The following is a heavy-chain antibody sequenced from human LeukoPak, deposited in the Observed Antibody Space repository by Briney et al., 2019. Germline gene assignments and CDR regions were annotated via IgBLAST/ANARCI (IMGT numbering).Heavy chain of an antibody. D-gene: IGHD3-22*01. Sequence: GESLKISCKGSGYSFTSYWIGWVRQMPGKGLEWMGIIYPGDSDTRYSPSFQGQVTISADKSISTAYLQWSSLKASDTAMYYCASGPYYYDSRGTPFDYWGQGTLVTVSS. J-gene: IGHJ4*02. V-gene: IGHV5-51*01. CDR2: IYPGDSDT. CDR1: GYSFTSYW. CDR3: ASGPYYYDSRGTPFDY.